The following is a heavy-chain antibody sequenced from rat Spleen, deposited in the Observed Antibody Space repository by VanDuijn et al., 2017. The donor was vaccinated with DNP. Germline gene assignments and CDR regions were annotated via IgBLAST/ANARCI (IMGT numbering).Heavy chain of an antibody. CDR3: ATHDFHY. Sequence: EVQLVESGGGLVQPGRSLKLSCAASGFTFSDYAMAWVHQTPKKGLEWVATIIYDGSSTYYRDSVKGRFTISRDNAKSTLYLRMDSLRSEDTATYYCATHDFHYWGQGVMVTVSS. CDR2: IIYDGSST. V-gene: IGHV5-17*01. CDR1: GFTFSDYA. J-gene: IGHJ2*01.